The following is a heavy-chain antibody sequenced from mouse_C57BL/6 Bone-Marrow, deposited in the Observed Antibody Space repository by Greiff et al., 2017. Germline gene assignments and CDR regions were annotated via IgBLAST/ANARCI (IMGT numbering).Heavy chain of an antibody. J-gene: IGHJ2*01. CDR1: GYAFSSYW. D-gene: IGHD1-1*01. CDR3: ARRWSSSFDY. V-gene: IGHV1-80*01. CDR2: IYPGDGDT. Sequence: QVHVKQSGAELVKPGASVKISCKASGYAFSSYWMNWVKQRPGKGLEWIGQIYPGDGDTNYNGKFKGKATLTADKSSSTAYMQLSSLTSEDSAVYFCARRWSSSFDYWGQGTTLTVSS.